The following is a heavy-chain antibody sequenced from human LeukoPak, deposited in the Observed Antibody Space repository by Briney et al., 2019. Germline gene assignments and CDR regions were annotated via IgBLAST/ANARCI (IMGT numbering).Heavy chain of an antibody. V-gene: IGHV4-39*01. J-gene: IGHJ3*01. CDR1: VGFISSSSYY. D-gene: IGHD5-24*01. CDR3: ARPDDGAFDF. CDR2: IYYSGST. Sequence: SETLSLTCTVSVGFISSSSYYWGWIRQPPGKGLEWIGSIYYSGSTYYNPSLKSRVTISLDTSKNQFSLKLSSVTAADTAVYYCARPDDGAFDFWGQGTMVTVST.